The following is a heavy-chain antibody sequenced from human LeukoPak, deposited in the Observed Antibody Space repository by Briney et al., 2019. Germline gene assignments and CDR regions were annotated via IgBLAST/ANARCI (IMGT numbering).Heavy chain of an antibody. J-gene: IGHJ4*02. CDR1: GGSISSSSYY. CDR3: ATYKRGIPHEY. CDR2: MHYSGST. D-gene: IGHD1-1*01. Sequence: PSETLSLTCTVSGGSISSSSYYWSWIRQPPGKGLEWIATMHYSGSTYYNPSLKSRVTISVDTSKNQVSLKLTSVIAADTAVYYCATYKRGIPHEYWGQGTLVTVSS. V-gene: IGHV4-39*01.